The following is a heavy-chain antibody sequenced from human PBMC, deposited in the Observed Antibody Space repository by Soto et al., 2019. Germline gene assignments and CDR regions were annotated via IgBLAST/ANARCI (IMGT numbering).Heavy chain of an antibody. CDR3: ARGTEWLSWSYMDV. CDR1: GYTFTSYG. Sequence: GASVKVSCKASGYTFTSYGISWVRQAPGQGLEWMGRISAYNGNTNYAQKLQGRVTMTTDTSTSTAYMELRSLRSDDTAVYYCARGTEWLSWSYMDVWGKGTTVTVSS. D-gene: IGHD5-12*01. CDR2: ISAYNGNT. J-gene: IGHJ6*03. V-gene: IGHV1-18*01.